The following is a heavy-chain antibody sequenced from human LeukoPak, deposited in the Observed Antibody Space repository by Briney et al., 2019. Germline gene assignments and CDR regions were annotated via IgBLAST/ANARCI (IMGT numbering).Heavy chain of an antibody. J-gene: IGHJ4*02. Sequence: GGSLRLSCAAAGFTFSSYCMAWVRQAPGKGLEWVANIKEGGSAKYYVDSVRGRFTISRDNAKNSLYLQMNSLRAEDTALYFCARDRRYCSGGSCYFDYFFDYWGQGTLVTVSS. CDR2: IKEGGSAK. D-gene: IGHD2-15*01. CDR3: ARDRRYCSGGSCYFDYFFDY. V-gene: IGHV3-7*01. CDR1: GFTFSSYC.